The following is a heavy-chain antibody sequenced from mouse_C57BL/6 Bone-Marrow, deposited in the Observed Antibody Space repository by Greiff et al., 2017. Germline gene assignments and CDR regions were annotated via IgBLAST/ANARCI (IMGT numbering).Heavy chain of an antibody. D-gene: IGHD2-3*01. CDR2: IYPRSGNT. J-gene: IGHJ2*01. Sequence: QVQLQQSGAELARPGASVKLSCKASGYTFTSYGISWVKQRTGQGLEWIGEIYPRSGNTYYNEKFKGKATLTADKSSSTAYMELRSLTSEDSAVYFSARSPYDGYYVDYWGQGTTLTVSS. CDR1: GYTFTSYG. V-gene: IGHV1-81*01. CDR3: ARSPYDGYYVDY.